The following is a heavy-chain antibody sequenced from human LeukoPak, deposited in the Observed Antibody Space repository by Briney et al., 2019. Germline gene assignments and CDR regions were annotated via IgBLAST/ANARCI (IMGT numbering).Heavy chain of an antibody. CDR1: GFTFSSYG. J-gene: IGHJ4*02. V-gene: IGHV3-30*02. CDR2: IRYDGSNK. D-gene: IGHD3-10*01. Sequence: SGGSLRLSCAASGFTFSSYGMHWVRQAPGKGLEWVAFIRYDGSNKYYADSVKGRFTISRDNSKNTLYLQMNSLRAEDTAVYYCAKIPMVRGVRLRGFFDYWGQGTLVTVSS. CDR3: AKIPMVRGVRLRGFFDY.